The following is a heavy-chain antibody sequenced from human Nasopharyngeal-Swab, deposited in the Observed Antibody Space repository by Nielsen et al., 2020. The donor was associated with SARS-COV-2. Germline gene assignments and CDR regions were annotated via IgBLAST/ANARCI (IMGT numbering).Heavy chain of an antibody. CDR2: IYYSGST. Sequence: LRLSCTVSGGSISSGGYYWSWIRQHPGKGLEWIGYIYYSGSTYYNPSLKSRVTISVDTSKNQFSLKLSSVTAADTAVYYCARDLGDSSGYYLGWLGYWGRGTLVTVSS. J-gene: IGHJ4*02. D-gene: IGHD3-22*01. CDR1: GGSISSGGYY. CDR3: ARDLGDSSGYYLGWLGY. V-gene: IGHV4-31*03.